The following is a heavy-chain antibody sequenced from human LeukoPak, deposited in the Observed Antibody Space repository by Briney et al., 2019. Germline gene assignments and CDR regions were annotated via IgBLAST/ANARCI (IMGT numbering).Heavy chain of an antibody. CDR1: GYTFTSYY. Sequence: ASVKVSCKASGYTFTSYYMHWVRQAPGQGLEWMGIINPSGGSTSYAQKFQGRVTMTRDTSTSTVYMELSSLRSEDTAVYYCAKEHTPTYYDFWSGYRYFDYWGQGTLVTVSS. J-gene: IGHJ4*02. CDR2: INPSGGST. CDR3: AKEHTPTYYDFWSGYRYFDY. D-gene: IGHD3-3*01. V-gene: IGHV1-46*01.